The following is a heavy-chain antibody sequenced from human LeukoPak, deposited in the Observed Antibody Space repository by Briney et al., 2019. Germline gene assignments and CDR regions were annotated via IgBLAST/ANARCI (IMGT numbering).Heavy chain of an antibody. CDR3: VRSNYFDY. J-gene: IGHJ4*02. Sequence: PSETLSLSCTVSGGSTSPYYWSWIRQPPGKGLEWIGFIYYSGSTNYNPSLKSRVTMSVDTSKNQFSLKLRSVSAADTAVYYCVRSNYFDYWGQGTLVTVSS. V-gene: IGHV4-59*01. CDR1: GGSTSPYY. CDR2: IYYSGST.